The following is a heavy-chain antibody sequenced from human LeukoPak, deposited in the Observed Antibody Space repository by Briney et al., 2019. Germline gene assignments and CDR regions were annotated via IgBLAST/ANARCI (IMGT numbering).Heavy chain of an antibody. J-gene: IGHJ4*02. V-gene: IGHV4-59*12. CDR2: IYHSGST. CDR1: GGSISSYY. D-gene: IGHD5-18*01. Sequence: SETLSPTCTVSGGSISSYYWSWIRQPPGKGLEWIGYIYHSGSTYYNPSLKSRVTISVDRSKNQFSPKLSSVTAADTAVYYCATIPQLRTPYFDYWGQGTLVTVSS. CDR3: ATIPQLRTPYFDY.